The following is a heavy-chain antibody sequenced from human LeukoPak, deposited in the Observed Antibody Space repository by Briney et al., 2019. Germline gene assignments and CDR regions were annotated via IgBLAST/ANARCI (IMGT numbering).Heavy chain of an antibody. Sequence: PSETLSLTCTVSGGSISSYYWTWIRQPPGKGLEWIGYVYYSGSTNYNPSLKSRVTISVDTSKNQFSLKLSSVTAADTAMYYCARRHVQPERFDYWGQGTLVTVSS. CDR2: VYYSGST. CDR3: ARRHVQPERFDY. V-gene: IGHV4-59*01. CDR1: GGSISSYY. J-gene: IGHJ4*02. D-gene: IGHD6-13*01.